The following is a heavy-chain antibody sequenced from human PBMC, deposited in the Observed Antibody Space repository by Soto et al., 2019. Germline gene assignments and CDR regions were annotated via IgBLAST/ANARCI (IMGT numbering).Heavy chain of an antibody. CDR2: IYSGGST. CDR3: ARAFVVAATYYYGMDV. J-gene: IGHJ6*02. D-gene: IGHD2-15*01. V-gene: IGHV3-53*01. CDR1: GFTVSSNY. Sequence: PGGSLRLSCAASGFTVSSNYMSWVRQAPGKGVEWVSVIYSGGSTYYADSVKGRFTISRDNSKNTLYLQMNSLRAEDTAVYYCARAFVVAATYYYGMDVWGQGTTVTVSS.